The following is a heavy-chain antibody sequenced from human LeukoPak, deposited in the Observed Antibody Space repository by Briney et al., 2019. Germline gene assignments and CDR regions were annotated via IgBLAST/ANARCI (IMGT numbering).Heavy chain of an antibody. CDR3: ARGANFYRDYSEDGVGFQH. V-gene: IGHV4-30-4*08. Sequence: PSETLSLTCAVSGYSISSDYYWSWIRQPPGKGLEWIGYIYYSGSTYHNPSLKSRVTILVDTSKNQFSLKLSSVTAADTAVYYCARGANFYRDYSEDGVGFQHWGQGTLVTVSS. CDR1: GYSISSDYY. CDR2: IYYSGST. J-gene: IGHJ1*01. D-gene: IGHD4-23*01.